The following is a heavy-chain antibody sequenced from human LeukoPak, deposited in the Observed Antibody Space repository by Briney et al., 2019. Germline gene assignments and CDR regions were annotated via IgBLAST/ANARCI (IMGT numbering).Heavy chain of an antibody. V-gene: IGHV4-59*01. CDR1: GGSISSYY. J-gene: IGHJ3*02. CDR2: IYYSGST. Sequence: PSETLSLTCTVSGGSISSYYWSWIRQPPGKGLEWIGYIYYSGSTNYNPSLKSRVTISVDTSKNQFSLKLSSVTAADTAVYYCARETSTEDAFDIWGHGTMVTVSS. CDR3: ARETSTEDAFDI.